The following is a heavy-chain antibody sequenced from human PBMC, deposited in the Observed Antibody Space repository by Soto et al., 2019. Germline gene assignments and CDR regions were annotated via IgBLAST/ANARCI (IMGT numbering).Heavy chain of an antibody. J-gene: IGHJ4*02. Sequence: QVQLQESGPGLVEPSGTLSLTCAVSGASIGTNNWWSWVRQPPGKGLEWIGEVYHSGTTNCNPSLKSRVTISIDNSKNQFSLRLTSMTAADTAVYYCAVPGDGDVDYWSQGTLVTVSS. CDR1: GASIGTNNW. CDR2: VYHSGTT. V-gene: IGHV4-4*02. CDR3: AVPGDGDVDY.